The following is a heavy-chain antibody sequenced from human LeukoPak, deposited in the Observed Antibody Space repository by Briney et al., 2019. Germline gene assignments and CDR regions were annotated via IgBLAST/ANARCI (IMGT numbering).Heavy chain of an antibody. Sequence: ASVKVSCKCSGYTFTGYYMHWVRQAPGQGLEWMGWINPNSGGTNYAQKFQGRVTMTRDTSISTAYMELSRLRSDDTAVYYCARVRGYCSSTNCYYAFDIWGQGTMVTVSS. CDR1: GYTFTGYY. V-gene: IGHV1-2*02. D-gene: IGHD2-2*01. CDR2: INPNSGGT. CDR3: ARVRGYCSSTNCYYAFDI. J-gene: IGHJ3*02.